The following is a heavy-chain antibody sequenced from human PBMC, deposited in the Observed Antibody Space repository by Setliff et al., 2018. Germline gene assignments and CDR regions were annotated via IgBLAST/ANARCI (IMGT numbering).Heavy chain of an antibody. CDR3: AKQGDLAFDY. V-gene: IGHV1-2*02. Sequence: ASVKVSCKASGYTFTDYYLHWVRQAPGQGPEWMGWMNPISGATKYAVKFQGRVTMTRDTSSSTIYMEVNSLTSDDTAVYFCAKQGDLAFDYWGQGTQVTVSS. CDR1: GYTFTDYY. CDR2: MNPISGAT. D-gene: IGHD3-16*01. J-gene: IGHJ4*02.